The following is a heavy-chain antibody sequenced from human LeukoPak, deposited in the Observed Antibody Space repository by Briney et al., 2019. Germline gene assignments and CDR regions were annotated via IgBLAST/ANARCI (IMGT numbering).Heavy chain of an antibody. CDR2: ISSSRNYK. V-gene: IGHV3-21*01. Sequence: GGSLRLSCAASGFTFSDYSLSWVRQAPGKGLEWVSSISSSRNYKYYSDSVKGRFTISTDNAKYSLDLQMNSLRAEDTAVYYCAELGITMIGGVWGKGTTVTISS. CDR1: GFTFSDYS. D-gene: IGHD3-10*02. CDR3: AELGITMIGGV. J-gene: IGHJ6*04.